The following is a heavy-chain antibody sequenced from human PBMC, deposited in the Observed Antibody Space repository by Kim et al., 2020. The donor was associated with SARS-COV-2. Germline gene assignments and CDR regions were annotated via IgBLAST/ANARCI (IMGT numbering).Heavy chain of an antibody. CDR3: ASIVRGGYYADRSYHFDY. Sequence: GGSLRLSCAASGFTFSSYSMNWVRQAPGKGLEWVSYISSSSSTIYYADSVKGRFTISRDNAKNSLYLQMNSLRAEDTAVYYCASIVRGGYYADRSYHFDYWGQGTLVTVSS. D-gene: IGHD3-22*01. CDR1: GFTFSSYS. J-gene: IGHJ4*02. V-gene: IGHV3-48*04. CDR2: ISSSSSTI.